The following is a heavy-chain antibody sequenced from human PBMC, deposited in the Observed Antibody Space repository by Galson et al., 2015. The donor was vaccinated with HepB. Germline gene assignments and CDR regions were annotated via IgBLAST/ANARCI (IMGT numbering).Heavy chain of an antibody. CDR2: INSRGST. CDR3: ARERVGGDFDH. V-gene: IGHV4-59*12. D-gene: IGHD2-2*01. J-gene: IGHJ4*02. Sequence: ETLSLTCTVSGGALSSYLWTWIRQPPGKGLEWVGYINSRGSTDYNPSLKSRVSTSVDTSKKQFSLRLSSVTAADTAVYYCARERVGGDFDHWGQGTPVTVSS. CDR1: GGALSSYL.